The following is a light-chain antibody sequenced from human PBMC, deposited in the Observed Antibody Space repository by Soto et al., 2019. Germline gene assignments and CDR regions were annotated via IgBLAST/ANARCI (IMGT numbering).Light chain of an antibody. CDR2: EVS. CDR1: SGDVGGYYY. CDR3: SSYTAGGTI. Sequence: QSALTQPASVSGSPGQSITISCTGTSGDVGGYYYVSWYQQLPGKAPKLMISEVSNRPSGVSNRFSGSKSGNTASLTISGLLAEDEADYYCSSYTAGGTIFGTGTKLTVL. V-gene: IGLV2-14*01. J-gene: IGLJ1*01.